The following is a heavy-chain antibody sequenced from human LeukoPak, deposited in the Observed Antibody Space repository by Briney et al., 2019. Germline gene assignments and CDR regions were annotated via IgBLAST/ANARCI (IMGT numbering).Heavy chain of an antibody. CDR3: AKVLGSSWGPFDY. D-gene: IGHD6-13*01. J-gene: IGHJ4*02. Sequence: AESLRLSCAAYGFTLSSHAMSWVRQAPGEGLKWVALITASGNTTYYADSVKGRITSSRDHSKNLLFLQLNSLRAQDTAVYYCAKVLGSSWGPFDYWRQGTLVTVSS. CDR1: GFTLSSHA. V-gene: IGHV3-23*01. CDR2: ITASGNTT.